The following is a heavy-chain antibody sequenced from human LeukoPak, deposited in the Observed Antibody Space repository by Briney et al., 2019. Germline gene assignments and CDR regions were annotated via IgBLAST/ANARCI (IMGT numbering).Heavy chain of an antibody. CDR1: GFTFSSYA. CDR2: VSDGGGST. J-gene: IGHJ3*02. CDR3: ARSYSGYAFDAFDI. D-gene: IGHD5-12*01. Sequence: GGSLRLSCAASGFTFSSYAMSWVRQAPGKGLEWVSAVSDGGGSTYYADSVKGRFTISRDNAKSSLYLQMNSLRAEDTAVYYCARSYSGYAFDAFDIWGRGTMVTVSS. V-gene: IGHV3-23*01.